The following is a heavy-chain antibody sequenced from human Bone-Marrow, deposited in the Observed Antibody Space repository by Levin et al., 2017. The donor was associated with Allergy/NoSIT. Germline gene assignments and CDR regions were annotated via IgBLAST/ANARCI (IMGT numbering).Heavy chain of an antibody. D-gene: IGHD6-13*01. V-gene: IGHV4-39*01. J-gene: IGHJ3*02. CDR2: ISYSGST. Sequence: SETLSLTCTVSGGSISSSSYYWYWLRQPPGKGLEWIGSISYSGSTYYNPSLKSRVTISVDTSKNQFSLKLSSVTAADTAVYYCARRAPLAATLARNAFDIWGQGTMVTVSS. CDR1: GGSISSSSYY. CDR3: ARRAPLAATLARNAFDI.